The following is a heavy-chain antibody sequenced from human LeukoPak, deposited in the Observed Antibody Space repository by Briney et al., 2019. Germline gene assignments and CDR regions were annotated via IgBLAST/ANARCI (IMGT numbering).Heavy chain of an antibody. V-gene: IGHV3-7*04. Sequence: GGSLRLSCAASGFTFSLYSMAWVRQAPGKGLEWVANIREDESEKYYVDSVKGRFTISRDNAKNSMYLEMNSLRAEDTAVYYCARGHNSTLPDWGQGSLVTVSS. CDR2: IREDESEK. CDR3: ARGHNSTLPD. CDR1: GFTFSLYS. J-gene: IGHJ4*02. D-gene: IGHD1-20*01.